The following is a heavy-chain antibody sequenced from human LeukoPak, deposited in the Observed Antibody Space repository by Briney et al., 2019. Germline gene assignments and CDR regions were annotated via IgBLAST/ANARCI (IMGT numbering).Heavy chain of an antibody. CDR2: IYHSGST. CDR3: ARHPTAVVGSGQPVDN. Sequence: SETLSLTCAVSGYSISSGYCWGWIRQPPGKGLEWIGSIYHSGSTYYNPSLKSRVTISVDTSKNQFSLKLSSVTAADTAVYYCARHPTAVVGSGQPVDNWGQGTLVTVSS. CDR1: GYSISSGYC. D-gene: IGHD2-2*01. J-gene: IGHJ4*02. V-gene: IGHV4-38-2*01.